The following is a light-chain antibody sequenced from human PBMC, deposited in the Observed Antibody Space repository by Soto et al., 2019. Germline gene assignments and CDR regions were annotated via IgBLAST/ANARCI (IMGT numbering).Light chain of an antibody. CDR2: YIS. CDR3: QQHNQWPIT. J-gene: IGKJ5*01. CDR1: QSAGNF. V-gene: IGKV3D-15*01. Sequence: EILMTQSPATLSGSPVETAALSFMASQSAGNFLAWYQQKPGQAPRLLIYYISTRATGIPARFSGSGSGTEFTLTINSLQSEDSAVYYCQQHNQWPITFGQGTRLEIK.